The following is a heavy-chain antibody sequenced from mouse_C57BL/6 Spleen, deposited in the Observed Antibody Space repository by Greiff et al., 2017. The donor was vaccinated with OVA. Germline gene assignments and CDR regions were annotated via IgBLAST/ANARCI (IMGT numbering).Heavy chain of an antibody. CDR1: GYSFTGYY. J-gene: IGHJ3*01. Sequence: EVKLMQSGPELVKPGASLKISCKASGYSFTGYYMNWVKQSPEKSLEWIGAINPSTGGTNYNQKFKAKATLTVDTPSSTAYMQLRSLTSEDSAVYYCARPVYYGCGGGFGYWGQGTLVTVSA. CDR3: ARPVYYGCGGGFGY. V-gene: IGHV1-42*01. CDR2: INPSTGGT. D-gene: IGHD2-1*01.